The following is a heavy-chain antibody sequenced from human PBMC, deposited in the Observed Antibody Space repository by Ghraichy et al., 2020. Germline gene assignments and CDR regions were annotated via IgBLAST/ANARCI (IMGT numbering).Heavy chain of an antibody. D-gene: IGHD1-1*01. CDR2: ISSGGDTT. V-gene: IGHV3-48*03. Sequence: LSLTCAASGFTLNIYKMIWVRQAPGRGLEWVSYISSGGDTTHYADSVKGRFTISRDNAKKSLYLQMNSLRAEDTAVYFCARVEEGFDFWGQGTLVTVSS. CDR1: GFTLNIYK. J-gene: IGHJ4*02. CDR3: ARVEEGFDF.